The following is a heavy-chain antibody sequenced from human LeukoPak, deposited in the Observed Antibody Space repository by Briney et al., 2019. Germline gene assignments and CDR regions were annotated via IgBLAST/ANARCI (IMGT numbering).Heavy chain of an antibody. V-gene: IGHV4-59*08. CDR1: GGSISSYY. CDR3: ARLGVVTFDFDY. D-gene: IGHD3-16*01. CDR2: IYYSGST. Sequence: SETLSLTCTVSGGSISSYYWSWIRQPPGKGLEWIGYIYYSGSTNYNPSLKSRVTISVDTSKNQFSLKLSSVTAADTAVYYCARLGVVTFDFDYWGQGTLVTVSS. J-gene: IGHJ4*02.